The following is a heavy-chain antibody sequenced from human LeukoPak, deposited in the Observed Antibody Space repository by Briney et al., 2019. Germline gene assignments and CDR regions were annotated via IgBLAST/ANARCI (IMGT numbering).Heavy chain of an antibody. J-gene: IGHJ6*03. CDR2: ISAYNGNT. Sequence: ASVKVSCKASGYTFTSYGISWVRQAPGQGLEWMGWISAYNGNTNYAQKLQGRVTMTTDTSTSAAYMELRSLRSGDTAVYYCARTITMVRGVIRPSYYYYMDVWGKGTTVTVSS. D-gene: IGHD3-10*01. CDR3: ARTITMVRGVIRPSYYYYMDV. V-gene: IGHV1-18*01. CDR1: GYTFTSYG.